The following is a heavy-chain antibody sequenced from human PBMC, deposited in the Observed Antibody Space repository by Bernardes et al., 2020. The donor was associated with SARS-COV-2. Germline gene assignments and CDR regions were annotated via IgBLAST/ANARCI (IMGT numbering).Heavy chain of an antibody. J-gene: IGHJ6*02. D-gene: IGHD2-15*01. CDR1: GFTFSSYA. Sequence: GSLRLSCAASGFTFSSYAMHWVRQAPGKGLEWVAVISYDGSSKYYADSVKGRFTISRDNSKNTLYLQMNSLRAEDTAVFYCARSGGGRYYYYGMDVWGQGTTVTVSS. CDR2: ISYDGSSK. CDR3: ARSGGGRYYYYGMDV. V-gene: IGHV3-30-3*01.